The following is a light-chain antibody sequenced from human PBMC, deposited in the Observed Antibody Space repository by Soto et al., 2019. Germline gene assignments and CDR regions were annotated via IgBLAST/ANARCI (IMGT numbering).Light chain of an antibody. V-gene: IGLV1-40*01. CDR3: NAWDNSLNAVV. CDR1: SSNIGAGYV. J-gene: IGLJ2*01. CDR2: GNS. Sequence: QSVLTQPPSVSGAPGQRVTISCTGSSSNIGAGYVVHWYQQLPGTAPKLLIYGNSNRPSGVPDQFSGSKSGTSASLAITGLQSEDEADYYCNAWDNSLNAVVFGGGTKLTVL.